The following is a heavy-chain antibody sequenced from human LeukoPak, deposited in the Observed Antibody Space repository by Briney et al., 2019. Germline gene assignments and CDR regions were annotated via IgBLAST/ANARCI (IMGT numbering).Heavy chain of an antibody. D-gene: IGHD3-10*01. CDR3: AQLYGSGSYFDY. CDR2: IYYSGST. CDR1: GGSISSYY. J-gene: IGHJ4*02. V-gene: IGHV4-59*06. Sequence: PSETLSLTCTVSGGSISSYYWSWIRQPPGKGLEWIGYIYYSGSTYYNPSLKSRVTISVDTSKNQFSLKLSSVTAADTAVYYCAQLYGSGSYFDYWGQGTLVTVSS.